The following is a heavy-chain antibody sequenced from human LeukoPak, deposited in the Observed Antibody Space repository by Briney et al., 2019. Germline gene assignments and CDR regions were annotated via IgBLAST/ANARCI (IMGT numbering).Heavy chain of an antibody. J-gene: IGHJ4*02. D-gene: IGHD2-8*01. CDR1: GFTFSNYA. V-gene: IGHV3-23*01. CDR3: AKGRYCTNGVCYGRSEY. CDR2: ISGNGANT. Sequence: GGSLRLSCAASGFTFSNYAMTWVRQAPGKELQWVSAISGNGANTYYADSVKGRFTISRDNSRNTFYLQMNSLRAEDTAVYYCAKGRYCTNGVCYGRSEYWGQGTLVTVSS.